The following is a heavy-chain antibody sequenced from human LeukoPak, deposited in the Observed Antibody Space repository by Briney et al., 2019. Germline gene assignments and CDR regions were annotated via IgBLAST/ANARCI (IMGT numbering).Heavy chain of an antibody. J-gene: IGHJ4*02. CDR3: TKDWGTTGPYDY. CDR2: ISKGSGYI. CDR1: GFTFSTFS. D-gene: IGHD2-2*01. Sequence: GGSLRLSCAASGFTFSTFSMNWVRQAPGKGLEWVSSISKGSGYIYYADSVKGRFTLSRDNAKNSLYLQMNSLRAEDTAIYYCTKDWGTTGPYDYWGQGTLVTVSS. V-gene: IGHV3-21*01.